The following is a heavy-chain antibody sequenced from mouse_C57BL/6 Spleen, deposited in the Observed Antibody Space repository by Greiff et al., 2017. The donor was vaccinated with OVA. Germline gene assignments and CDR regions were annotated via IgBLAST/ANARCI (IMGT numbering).Heavy chain of an antibody. CDR1: GYTFTDYY. D-gene: IGHD2-4*01. V-gene: IGHV1-26*01. CDR3: ARGDYDLGGYFGY. J-gene: IGHJ2*01. CDR2: INPNNGGT. Sequence: EVKLMESGPELVKPGASVKISCKASGYTFTDYYMNWVKQSHGKSLEWIGDINPNNGGTSYNQKFKGKATLTVDKSSSTAYMELRSLTSEDSAVYYCARGDYDLGGYFGYWGQGTTLTVSS.